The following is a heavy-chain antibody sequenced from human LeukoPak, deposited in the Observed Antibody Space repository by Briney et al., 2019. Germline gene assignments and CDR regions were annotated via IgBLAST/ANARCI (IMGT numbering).Heavy chain of an antibody. D-gene: IGHD3-9*01. V-gene: IGHV3-30*18. CDR3: AKDLRGAYYDILTGLSELDY. CDR2: ISYDGSNK. Sequence: GRSLRLSCAASGFTFSSYGMHWVRQAPGKGLEWVAVISYDGSNKYYADSVKGRFTISRDNSKNTLYLRMNSLRAEDTAVYYCAKDLRGAYYDILTGLSELDYWGQGTLVTVSS. CDR1: GFTFSSYG. J-gene: IGHJ4*02.